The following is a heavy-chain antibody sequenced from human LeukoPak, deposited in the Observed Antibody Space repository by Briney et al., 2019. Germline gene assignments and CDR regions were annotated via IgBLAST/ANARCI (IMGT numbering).Heavy chain of an antibody. CDR3: ARDLEL. CDR1: GYTFTAYY. CDR2: INPNSGGT. Sequence: ASVKVSCKTSGYTFTAYYIHWVRQAPRQGLEWMGWINPNSGGTNYAQKFQGRVTMTRDTSISTAYMELNRLRSDETAVYYCARDLELWGQGTLVAVSS. V-gene: IGHV1-2*02. J-gene: IGHJ5*02.